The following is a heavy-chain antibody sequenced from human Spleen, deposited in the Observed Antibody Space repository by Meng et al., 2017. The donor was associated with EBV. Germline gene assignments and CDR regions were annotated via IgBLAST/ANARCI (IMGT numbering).Heavy chain of an antibody. CDR1: GGTFNSDA. D-gene: IGHD6-6*01. J-gene: IGHJ4*02. Sequence: QVQLVQSGAEVKKPGSSVKVSCKTSGGTFNSDAISWVRQAPGQGLEWMGWISTYNGNTDYAQKFQGRVTMTRDTSTSTAYMELRSLRSDDTAVYYCARTYTRTSHFDYWGQGTLVTVSS. CDR3: ARTYTRTSHFDY. CDR2: ISTYNGNT. V-gene: IGHV1-18*01.